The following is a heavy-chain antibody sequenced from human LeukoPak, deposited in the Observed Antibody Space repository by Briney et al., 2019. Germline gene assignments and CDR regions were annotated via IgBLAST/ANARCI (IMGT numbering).Heavy chain of an antibody. CDR2: ISYDGTNK. CDR1: GFTFSSYA. V-gene: IGHV3-30*04. Sequence: PGGSLRLSCSASGFTFSSYAMHWVRQAPGKGLEWVAAISYDGTNKYSADSVKGRFTISRDNSKNTLDLQMNSLRAEDTAVYYCARASESYSGYYYYYMDVWGKGTTVTVSS. J-gene: IGHJ6*03. CDR3: ARASESYSGYYYYYMDV. D-gene: IGHD1-26*01.